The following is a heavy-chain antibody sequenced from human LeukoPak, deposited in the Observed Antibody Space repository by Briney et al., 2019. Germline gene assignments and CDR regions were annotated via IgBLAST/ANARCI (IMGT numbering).Heavy chain of an antibody. CDR3: ARGRLIVAPGVYYFEY. Sequence: SETLSLTCTVSGGSSSSYYWSWIRQPPGKGLEWIGYIYYRGGTNYNPSLESRVTISGDTSKNEFSLKLTSVTAADTAVYYCARGRLIVAPGVYYFEYWGQGTLVTVSS. CDR2: IYYRGGT. J-gene: IGHJ4*02. D-gene: IGHD5-12*01. V-gene: IGHV4-59*08. CDR1: GGSSSSYY.